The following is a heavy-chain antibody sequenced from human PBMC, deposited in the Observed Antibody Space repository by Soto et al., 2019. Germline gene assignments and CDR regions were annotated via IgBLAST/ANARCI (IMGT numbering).Heavy chain of an antibody. CDR3: AKQYFDWLGPVDY. CDR1: GFTFSSYG. CDR2: ISYDESNK. J-gene: IGHJ4*02. Sequence: PGGSLRLSCAASGFTFSSYGMHWVRQAPGKGLEWVAVISYDESNKYYADSVKGRFTISRDNSKNTLYLQMNSLRAEDTAVYYCAKQYFDWLGPVDYWGQGTLVTVSS. V-gene: IGHV3-30*18. D-gene: IGHD3-9*01.